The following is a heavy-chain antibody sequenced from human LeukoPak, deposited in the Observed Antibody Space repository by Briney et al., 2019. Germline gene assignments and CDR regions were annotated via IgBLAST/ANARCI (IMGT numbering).Heavy chain of an antibody. CDR2: VRYSGTT. Sequence: SETLSLTCTVFGGSISTSYWSWIRQPPGKGLEWIGYVRYSGTTYYNPSLKSRVTISVDASKNQFSLNLSSVTAADTAVYYCARTNAFDIWGQGTMVTVSS. J-gene: IGHJ3*02. CDR3: ARTNAFDI. V-gene: IGHV4-59*08. CDR1: GGSISTSY.